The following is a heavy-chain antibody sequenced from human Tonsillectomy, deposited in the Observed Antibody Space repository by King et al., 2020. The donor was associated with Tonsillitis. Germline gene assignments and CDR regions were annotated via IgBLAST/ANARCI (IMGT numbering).Heavy chain of an antibody. Sequence: QLQESGPGLVKPSQTLSLTCTVSGGSISSGNYYWSWIRQPAGKGLEWIGRIYTSGSTKYHPSLKNRVTISVDTSKNQFSLKLSSMTAADTAVYYCARSMYSYGFYFDYWGQGTLVTVSS. CDR3: ARSMYSYGFYFDY. CDR2: IYTSGST. CDR1: GGSISSGNYY. D-gene: IGHD5-18*01. J-gene: IGHJ4*02. V-gene: IGHV4-61*02.